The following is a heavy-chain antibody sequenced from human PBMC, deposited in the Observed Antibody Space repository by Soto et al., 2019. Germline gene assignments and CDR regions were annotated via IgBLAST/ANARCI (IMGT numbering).Heavy chain of an antibody. J-gene: IGHJ4*02. Sequence: QVQLVESGGGVVQPGRSLRLSCAASGFTFSNYGMHWVRQAPGKGLEWVAVISYDGSKKYYADSVRGRFTISRDNSKNTLHLQMNRLSTEDTAGYYWADEVGVDYWGQGTLVNVPS. D-gene: IGHD2-15*01. V-gene: IGHV3-30*18. CDR2: ISYDGSKK. CDR1: GFTFSNYG. CDR3: ADEVGVDY.